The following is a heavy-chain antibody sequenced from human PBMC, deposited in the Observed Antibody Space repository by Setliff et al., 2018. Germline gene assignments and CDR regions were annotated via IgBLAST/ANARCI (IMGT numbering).Heavy chain of an antibody. CDR3: ARGSYYDSSGYSPDFFDY. Sequence: SETLSLTCTVSGGSISEANYYWSWVRQPAGKGLEWIGHIYTRGSANYNPSLRSRVSISVDTSKNHFSLRLSSVTAADTAVYYCARGSYYDSSGYSPDFFDYWGQGTLVTVSS. CDR1: GGSISEANYY. J-gene: IGHJ4*02. D-gene: IGHD3-22*01. V-gene: IGHV4-61*09. CDR2: IYTRGSA.